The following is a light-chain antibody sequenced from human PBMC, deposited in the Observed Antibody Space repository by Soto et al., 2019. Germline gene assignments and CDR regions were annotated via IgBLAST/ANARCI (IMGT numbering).Light chain of an antibody. CDR3: EEYYDWPYT. Sequence: EIVMTQSPATLSVSPGERATLSCRASQSVNIHLSWYQQKPGQAPRLLIYGASTRATGIPARFSGSGSGAAFTLTIGSLQSEDFAVYYCEEYYDWPYTFGQGTKVEI. V-gene: IGKV3-15*01. J-gene: IGKJ2*01. CDR2: GAS. CDR1: QSVNIH.